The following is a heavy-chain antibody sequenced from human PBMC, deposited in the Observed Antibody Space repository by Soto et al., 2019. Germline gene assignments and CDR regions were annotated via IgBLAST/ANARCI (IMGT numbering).Heavy chain of an antibody. CDR3: ARSLEQQLPKHYYYYGMDV. CDR2: INPSGGST. D-gene: IGHD6-13*01. CDR1: GYTLTSYY. V-gene: IGHV1-46*03. J-gene: IGHJ6*02. Sequence: GASVKVSCKAPGYTLTSYYMHWVRQAPGQGLEWMGIINPSGGSTNYAQKFQGRVTMTRDTSTSTVYMELSSLRSEDTAVYYCARSLEQQLPKHYYYYGMDVWGQGTTVTVSS.